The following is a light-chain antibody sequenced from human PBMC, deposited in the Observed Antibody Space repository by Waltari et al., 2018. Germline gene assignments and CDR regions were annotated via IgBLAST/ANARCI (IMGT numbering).Light chain of an antibody. J-gene: IGKJ4*01. CDR3: QQGNSYPLI. V-gene: IGKV1-13*02. CDR2: YAY. CDR1: QGISSY. Sequence: IQMSQSPSSLSASVGDRVTITCRASQGISSYLNWYQQKPGKAPKLLIYYAYSLASGVPSRFSGSGSGTEFTLIISSLQPEDFATYYCQQGNSYPLIFGGGTKVEIK.